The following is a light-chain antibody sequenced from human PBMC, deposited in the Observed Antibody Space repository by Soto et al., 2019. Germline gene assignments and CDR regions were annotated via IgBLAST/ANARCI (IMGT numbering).Light chain of an antibody. CDR3: QQYNNWRSIS. Sequence: EIVMTQSPATLSVSRGERATLSCRASQSISSNLAWYQHKPGQAPRLLIYDTSTRAAGIPARFSGSGSGIDFTLTISSLQSEDFAVYYCQQYNNWRSISFGQGTRLEIK. CDR2: DTS. CDR1: QSISSN. V-gene: IGKV3-15*01. J-gene: IGKJ5*01.